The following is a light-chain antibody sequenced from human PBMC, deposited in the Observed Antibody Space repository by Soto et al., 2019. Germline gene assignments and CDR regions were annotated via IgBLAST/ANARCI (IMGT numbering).Light chain of an antibody. CDR1: SSDVGAYHS. CDR3: SSFTDTGTVM. CDR2: DVS. J-gene: IGLJ3*02. Sequence: QSALTQPASVSGSPGQSFTIPCTGSSSDVGAYHSVSWYQQHPGKAPKLIIFDVSNRPSGVSNRFSGSKSGNTASLTISGLQAEDEADDYCSSFTDTGTVMFGGGTKLTVL. V-gene: IGLV2-14*03.